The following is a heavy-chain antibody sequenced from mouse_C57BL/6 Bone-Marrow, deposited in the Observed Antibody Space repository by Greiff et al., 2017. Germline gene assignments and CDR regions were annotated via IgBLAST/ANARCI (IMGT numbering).Heavy chain of an antibody. Sequence: EVQLQQSGPELVKPGASVKISCKASGYTFTDYYMNWVKQSHGKSLEWIGDINPNNGGTSYNQKFKGKATLTVDKSSSTAYMELRSLTSEDSAVYYCAREEVWLLRPGYFDYWGQGTTLTVSS. J-gene: IGHJ2*01. V-gene: IGHV1-26*01. CDR1: GYTFTDYY. D-gene: IGHD1-2*01. CDR3: AREEVWLLRPGYFDY. CDR2: INPNNGGT.